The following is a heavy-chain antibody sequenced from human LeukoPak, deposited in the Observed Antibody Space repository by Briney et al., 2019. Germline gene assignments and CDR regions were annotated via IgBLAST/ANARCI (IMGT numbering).Heavy chain of an antibody. J-gene: IGHJ4*02. D-gene: IGHD3-22*01. CDR2: ISSSSSTI. CDR1: EFTFSSYS. CDR3: AREYYYESSGYSHYFDY. V-gene: IGHV3-48*01. Sequence: GGSLRLSCAASEFTFSSYSMNWVRQAPGKGLEWVSYISSSSSTIYYADSVKGRFTISRDNAKNSLYLQMNSLRVEDTAVYYCAREYYYESSGYSHYFDYWGQGTLVTVCS.